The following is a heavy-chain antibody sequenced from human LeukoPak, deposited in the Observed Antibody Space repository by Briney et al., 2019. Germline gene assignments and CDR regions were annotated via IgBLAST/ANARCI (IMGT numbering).Heavy chain of an antibody. Sequence: PGGSLRLSCAASGFTFSSFAMSWVRQAPGKGLEWVSTLSNSGGSTFYTDSVKGRFTISRDNSKNTLFLQLSSLRAEDTAVYHYAKGGYSSWGQGTRVTVSS. J-gene: IGHJ4*02. CDR1: GFTFSSFA. V-gene: IGHV3-23*01. D-gene: IGHD3-16*02. CDR3: AKGGYSS. CDR2: LSNSGGST.